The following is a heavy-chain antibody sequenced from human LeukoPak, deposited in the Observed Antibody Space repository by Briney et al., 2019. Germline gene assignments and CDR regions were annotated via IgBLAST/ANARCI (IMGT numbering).Heavy chain of an antibody. J-gene: IGHJ6*02. Sequence: GGSLRLSCAASGFTFSSYAMHWVRQAPGKGLEWVAVISYDGSNKYYAESVKDRFTISRDNSKNTLYLQMNSLRAEDTAVYYCARIRHYGSAYYYYYGMDVWGQGTTVTVSS. V-gene: IGHV3-30*04. CDR3: ARIRHYGSAYYYYYGMDV. CDR1: GFTFSSYA. CDR2: ISYDGSNK. D-gene: IGHD3-10*01.